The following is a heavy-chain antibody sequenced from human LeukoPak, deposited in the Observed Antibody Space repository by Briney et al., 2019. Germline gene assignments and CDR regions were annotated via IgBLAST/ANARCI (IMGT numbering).Heavy chain of an antibody. CDR1: GFPFSSYA. J-gene: IGHJ4*02. V-gene: IGHV3-64D*06. CDR2: MSSNVGST. D-gene: IGHD5/OR15-5a*01. CDR3: VKNRLGVFDFDY. Sequence: GGSLRLSCSASGFPFSSYAMQWVRRARGKGLEYVSSMSSNVGSTYYADSVKGRLSTARDNSKNTLYIQVSSLRAEGTAVYYCVKNRLGVFDFDYWGQGTLVTVSS.